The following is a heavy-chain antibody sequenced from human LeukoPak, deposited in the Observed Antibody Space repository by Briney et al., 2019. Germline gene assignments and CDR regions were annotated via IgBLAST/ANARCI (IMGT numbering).Heavy chain of an antibody. D-gene: IGHD6-19*01. CDR2: INHSGST. J-gene: IGHJ4*02. Sequence: SETLSLTCAVYGGSFSGYYWSWIRLPPGKGLEWIGEINHSGSTNYNPSLKSRVTISVDTSKNQFSLKLSSVTAADTAVYYCARHVHSSGWYPYWGQGTLVTVSS. CDR3: ARHVHSSGWYPY. V-gene: IGHV4-34*01. CDR1: GGSFSGYY.